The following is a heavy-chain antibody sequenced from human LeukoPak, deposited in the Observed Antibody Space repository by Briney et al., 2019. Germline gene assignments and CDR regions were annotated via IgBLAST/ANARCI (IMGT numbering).Heavy chain of an antibody. J-gene: IGHJ4*02. CDR3: ARDLLDYYDSSGYDY. V-gene: IGHV1-18*01. CDR2: ISAYNGNT. CDR1: GYTFTSYG. Sequence: ASVKVSCKTSGYTFTSYGISWVRQAPGQGLEWMGWISAYNGNTNYAQKLQGRVTMTTDTSTSTAYMELRSLRSDDTAVYYCARDLLDYYDSSGYDYWGQGTLVTVSS. D-gene: IGHD3-22*01.